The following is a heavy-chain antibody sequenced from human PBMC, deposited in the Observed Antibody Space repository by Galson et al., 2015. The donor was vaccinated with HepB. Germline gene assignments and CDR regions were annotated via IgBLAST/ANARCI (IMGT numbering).Heavy chain of an antibody. CDR3: ARHAPIAAAGRANYYYYGMDV. CDR2: IYPGDSDT. J-gene: IGHJ6*02. D-gene: IGHD6-13*01. CDR1: GYSFTSYW. Sequence: QSGAEVKKPGESLKISCKGSGYSFTSYWIGWVRQMPGKGLEWMGIIYPGDSDTRYSPSFQGQVTISADKSISTAYLQWSSLKASDTAMYYCARHAPIAAAGRANYYYYGMDVWGQGTTVTVSS. V-gene: IGHV5-51*01.